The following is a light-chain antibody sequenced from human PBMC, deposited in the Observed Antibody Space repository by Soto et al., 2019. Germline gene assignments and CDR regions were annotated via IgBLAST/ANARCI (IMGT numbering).Light chain of an antibody. CDR2: GAS. CDR3: QQYGSSIP. Sequence: EIVLTQSPGSLSLSPGERAXLSXRASQSVSSSYLAWYQQKPGQAPRLLIYGASSRATGIPDRFSGSGSGTDFTLTISRLEPEEFAVDYCQQYGSSIPVGQFARLALK. CDR1: QSVSSSY. V-gene: IGKV3-20*01. J-gene: IGKJ5*01.